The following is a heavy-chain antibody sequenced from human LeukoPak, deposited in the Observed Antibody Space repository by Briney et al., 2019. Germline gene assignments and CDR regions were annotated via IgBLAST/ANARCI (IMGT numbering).Heavy chain of an antibody. CDR3: AKHNWNDGYYYYGMDV. CDR2: ISGSGGST. CDR1: GFTFSSYA. D-gene: IGHD1-20*01. V-gene: IGHV3-23*01. J-gene: IGHJ6*02. Sequence: GGSLRLSCAASGFTFSSYAMSWVRQAPGKGLEWVSAISGSGGSTYYADSVKGRFTISRDNSKNTLYLQMNSLRAEDTAVYYCAKHNWNDGYYYYGMDVWGQGTTVTVSS.